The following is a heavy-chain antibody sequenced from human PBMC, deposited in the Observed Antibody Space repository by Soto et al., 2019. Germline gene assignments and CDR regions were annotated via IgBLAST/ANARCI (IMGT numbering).Heavy chain of an antibody. CDR2: ISGYNGNT. Sequence: QVQLVQSGAEVKKPGASVKVSCKASGYTFSNFGISWVRQAPGQGLAWRGWISGYNGNTDDRQKLQGRDNMTIDTSTSTAYMDLRSLRSDDTAVYYCARAEAYSSSWYALDVWGQGTTVTVSS. V-gene: IGHV1-18*01. CDR3: ARAEAYSSSWYALDV. J-gene: IGHJ6*02. CDR1: GYTFSNFG. D-gene: IGHD6-13*01.